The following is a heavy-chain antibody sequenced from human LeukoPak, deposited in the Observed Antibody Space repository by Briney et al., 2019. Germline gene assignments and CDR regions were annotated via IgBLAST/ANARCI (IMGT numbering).Heavy chain of an antibody. CDR1: GYSFTTYW. CDR2: IYPGDSDT. V-gene: IGHV5-51*01. J-gene: IGHJ4*02. CDR3: ARAHFVTPGNYFDY. Sequence: GESLKISCKGSGYSFTTYWIGWVRQTPGKGLEWMGIIYPGDSDTRYSPSFQGQVTISADKSISTAYMELSSLRSEDTAVYYCARAHFVTPGNYFDYWGQGTLVTVSS. D-gene: IGHD3-10*01.